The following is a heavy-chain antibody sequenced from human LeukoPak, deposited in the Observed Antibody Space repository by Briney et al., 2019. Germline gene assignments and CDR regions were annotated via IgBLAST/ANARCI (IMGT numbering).Heavy chain of an antibody. V-gene: IGHV4-34*01. CDR2: INHSGST. J-gene: IGHJ4*02. CDR1: GGSFSGYY. Sequence: HPPETLSLTCAVYGGSFSGYYWSWIRQPPGKGLEWIGEINHSGSTNYNPSLKSRVTISVDTSKNQFSLKLSSVTAADTAVYYCASSRMYDYWGQGTLVTVSS. CDR3: ASSRMYDY. D-gene: IGHD1-14*01.